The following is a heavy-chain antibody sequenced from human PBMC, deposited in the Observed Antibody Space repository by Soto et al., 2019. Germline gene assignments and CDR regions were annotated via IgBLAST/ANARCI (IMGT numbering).Heavy chain of an antibody. D-gene: IGHD2-15*01. Sequence: SVKVSCKASGGTFSSYAISWVRQAPGQGLEWMGGIIPIFGTANYAQKFQGRVTITADESTSTAYMELSSLRSEDTAVYYCARAYCSGGSCYHYYYFDYWGQGTLVTVSS. CDR3: ARAYCSGGSCYHYYYFDY. V-gene: IGHV1-69*13. CDR1: GGTFSSYA. J-gene: IGHJ4*02. CDR2: IIPIFGTA.